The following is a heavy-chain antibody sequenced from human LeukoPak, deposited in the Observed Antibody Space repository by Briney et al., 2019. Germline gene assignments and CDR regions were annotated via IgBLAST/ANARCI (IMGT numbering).Heavy chain of an antibody. CDR3: AREGSSGSLDY. J-gene: IGHJ4*02. D-gene: IGHD3-22*01. CDR1: GYTFTGYY. CDR2: INPSGGST. Sequence: GASVKVSCKASGYTFTGYYMHWVRQAPGQGLEWMGIINPSGGSTNYAQKFQGRVTMTRDMSTSTVYMELSSLRSEDTAVFYCAREGSSGSLDYWGQGTLVTVSS. V-gene: IGHV1-46*01.